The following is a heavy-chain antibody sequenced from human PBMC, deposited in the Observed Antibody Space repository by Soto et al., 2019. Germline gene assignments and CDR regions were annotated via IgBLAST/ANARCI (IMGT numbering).Heavy chain of an antibody. Sequence: QVQLQESGPGLVKPSQTLSLTCTVSGASLSSSGHYWNWFRQHPGKGLEWIGYIDHSGTTYYNPSLKSRLAMSIDPSKNQLSLEVTSVTAADTALYFCALGMFMDVWGRGTRVTVSA. CDR2: IDHSGTT. CDR1: GASLSSSGHY. V-gene: IGHV4-31*03. D-gene: IGHD3-16*01. J-gene: IGHJ6*04. CDR3: ALGMFMDV.